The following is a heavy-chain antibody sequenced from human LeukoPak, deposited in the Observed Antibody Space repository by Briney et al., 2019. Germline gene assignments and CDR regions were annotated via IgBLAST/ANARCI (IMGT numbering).Heavy chain of an antibody. CDR2: IYSGGST. D-gene: IGHD4-23*01. V-gene: IGHV3-66*01. Sequence: PGGSLRLSCAASEFSVGSNYMTWVRQAPGKGLEWVSLIYSGGSTYYADSVKGRFTISRDDSKNTAYLQMNSLKTEDTAVYYCTDGGNSAWGQGTLVTVSS. J-gene: IGHJ5*02. CDR1: EFSVGSNY. CDR3: TDGGNSA.